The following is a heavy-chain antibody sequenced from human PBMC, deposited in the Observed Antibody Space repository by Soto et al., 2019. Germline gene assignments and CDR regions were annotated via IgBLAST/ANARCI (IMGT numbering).Heavy chain of an antibody. Sequence: QITLKESGPTLVKPTQTLTLTCTFSGFSLNTGGAGVGWIRQPPGKALDWLALIYWNDDKRYSPSLKSKLTITKDASKNQVVLTMTNMDPVDTATYYCAHRGYGDYPRDNWFDPWGQGTLVTVSS. J-gene: IGHJ5*02. CDR2: IYWNDDK. CDR1: GFSLNTGGAG. V-gene: IGHV2-5*01. D-gene: IGHD4-17*01. CDR3: AHRGYGDYPRDNWFDP.